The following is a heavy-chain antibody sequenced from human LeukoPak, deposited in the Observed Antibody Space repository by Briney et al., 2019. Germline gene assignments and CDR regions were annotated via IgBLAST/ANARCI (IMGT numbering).Heavy chain of an antibody. V-gene: IGHV3-48*02. CDR2: ISSDSGTI. Sequence: LAGGSLRLSCASPGFTFSAYHMNWVRQAPGKGLEWISFISSDSGTIYYADSVKGRFTISRNNAANSLYLQMNNLRDEDTAVYYCARRDPFDYWGQGTMVTVSS. CDR3: ARRDPFDY. J-gene: IGHJ4*02. CDR1: GFTFSAYH.